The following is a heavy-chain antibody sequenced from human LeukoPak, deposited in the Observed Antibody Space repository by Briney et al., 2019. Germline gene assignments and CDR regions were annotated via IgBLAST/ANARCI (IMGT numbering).Heavy chain of an antibody. V-gene: IGHV3-30-3*01. CDR2: VSYDGSDK. D-gene: IGHD6-19*01. CDR1: GFTFSSYA. J-gene: IGHJ4*02. Sequence: GGSLRLSCAASGFTFSSYAMHWVRQAPGKGLEWVAIVSYDGSDKYYADSVKGRLTISRDNSKSTLYLQMISLRTEDTAVYYCARADGSVAGPRSGHWGQGTLVTVSS. CDR3: ARADGSVAGPRSGH.